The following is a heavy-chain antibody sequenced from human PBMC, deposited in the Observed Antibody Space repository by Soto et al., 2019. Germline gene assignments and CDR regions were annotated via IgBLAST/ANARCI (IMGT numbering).Heavy chain of an antibody. CDR3: ARGLYYDILTGYYDY. Sequence: LLQLRRPCPSPALSMVSFSGYYWSWIRQPPGKGLGWSGKINHSGSTNYNPSLKSRVTISVDTSKNQFSLSLSSVTAADTAVYYCARGLYYDILTGYYDYWGQGTLVTVSS. D-gene: IGHD3-9*01. CDR1: VSFSGYY. CDR2: INHSGST. V-gene: IGHV4-34*01. J-gene: IGHJ4*02.